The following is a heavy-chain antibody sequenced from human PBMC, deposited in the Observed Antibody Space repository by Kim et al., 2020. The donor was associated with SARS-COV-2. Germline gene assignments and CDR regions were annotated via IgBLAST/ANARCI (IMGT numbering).Heavy chain of an antibody. CDR2: INAGNGNT. D-gene: IGHD3-10*01. CDR3: ARDAWGYGSGSSHLDY. Sequence: ASVKVSCKASGYTFSTYAMHWVRQAPGQRLEWMGWINAGNGNTKYSQKFQDRVTITRDTSASTAYMELSSLRSEDTAVYYCARDAWGYGSGSSHLDYWGQGTLLTVSS. J-gene: IGHJ4*02. V-gene: IGHV1-3*01. CDR1: GYTFSTYA.